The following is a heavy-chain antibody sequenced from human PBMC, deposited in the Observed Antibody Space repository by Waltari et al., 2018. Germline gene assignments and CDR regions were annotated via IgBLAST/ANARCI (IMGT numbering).Heavy chain of an antibody. CDR1: AFPYRTPI. D-gene: IGHD2-15*01. CDR2: MSYDGFSK. J-gene: IGHJ4*02. CDR3: GREGGTSGYSGYLDT. Sequence: QVQLVESGGGVVQPGRSLRLSCAAPAFPYRTPIIHWVRQAPGKGPEWVAAMSYDGFSKYYADSVKGRFSIGRDDSQNTVYLQANSLTTEDTAVYYCGREGGTSGYSGYLDTWGQGTLVTVSS. V-gene: IGHV3-30*01.